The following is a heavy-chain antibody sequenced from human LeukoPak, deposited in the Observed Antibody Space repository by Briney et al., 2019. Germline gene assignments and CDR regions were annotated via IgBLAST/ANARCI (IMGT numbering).Heavy chain of an antibody. D-gene: IGHD3-16*01. Sequence: GGSLRLSCAASGFTFSSYGMSWVRQAPGKGLEWVSAISGSGGSTYYADSVKGRFTISRDNSKNTLYLQMNSLRVGDTAVYYCARVSSGGGESSYFDYWGQGTLVTVSS. CDR2: ISGSGGST. J-gene: IGHJ4*02. CDR1: GFTFSSYG. V-gene: IGHV3-23*01. CDR3: ARVSSGGGESSYFDY.